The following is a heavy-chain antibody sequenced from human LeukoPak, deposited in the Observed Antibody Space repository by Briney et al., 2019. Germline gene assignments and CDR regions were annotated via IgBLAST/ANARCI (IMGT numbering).Heavy chain of an antibody. CDR3: VKDRLGEAYGMDV. V-gene: IGHV3-30*18. CDR1: GFTFSSYG. D-gene: IGHD3-10*01. CDR2: ISYDGSRK. J-gene: IGHJ6*04. Sequence: GGSLRLSCAASGFTFSSYGMHWVRQAPGKGLEWVAVISYDGSRKHYGDSVQGRFSISRDNSKNTLYLQMNSLRAEDTAVYYCVKDRLGEAYGMDVWGEGTRSPSPQ.